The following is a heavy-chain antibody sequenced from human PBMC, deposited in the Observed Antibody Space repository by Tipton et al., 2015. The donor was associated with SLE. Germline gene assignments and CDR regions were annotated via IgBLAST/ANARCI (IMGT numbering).Heavy chain of an antibody. CDR2: ISYDGSNK. CDR3: AKRDGAHYYNYYMDV. J-gene: IGHJ6*03. V-gene: IGHV3-30-3*02. Sequence: SLRLSCAASGFTFSSYAMHWVRQAPGKGLEWVAVISYDGSNKYYADAMKGRFTISRDNSKNTLYLQMNSLRAEDTAVYYCAKRDGAHYYNYYMDVWGKGTTVIVSS. D-gene: IGHD3-10*01. CDR1: GFTFSSYA.